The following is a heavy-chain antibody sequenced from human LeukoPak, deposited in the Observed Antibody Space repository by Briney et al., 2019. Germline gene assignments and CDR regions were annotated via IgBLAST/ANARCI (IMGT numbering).Heavy chain of an antibody. CDR2: ISSNSGNT. CDR3: ARDVPAGMGYYFYGMDV. Sequence: ASVKVSCKASGYTLTTHGISWVRQAPGQGLEWMGWISSNSGNTDYAQKFQGRVTLTTDTSTNTAFMELRTLISDDTAVYYCARDVPAGMGYYFYGMDVWGQGTTVTVSS. J-gene: IGHJ6*02. V-gene: IGHV1-18*01. D-gene: IGHD2-2*01. CDR1: GYTLTTHG.